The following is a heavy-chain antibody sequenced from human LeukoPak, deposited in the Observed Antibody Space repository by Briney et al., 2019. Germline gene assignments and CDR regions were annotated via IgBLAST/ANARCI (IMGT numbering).Heavy chain of an antibody. CDR3: ARGGPQWLVLRKRFYFDS. CDR1: GYTCTSYY. V-gene: IGHV1-46*01. Sequence: ASVKVSCRSSGYTCTSYYIHWVRQTPGQGLERMGIISPRGGGTGYAQNFQGRVTMTRDTSTSTVYMELSSLRSEDTAVYFCARGGPQWLVLRKRFYFDSWGQGTLVTVSS. D-gene: IGHD6-19*01. CDR2: ISPRGGGT. J-gene: IGHJ4*02.